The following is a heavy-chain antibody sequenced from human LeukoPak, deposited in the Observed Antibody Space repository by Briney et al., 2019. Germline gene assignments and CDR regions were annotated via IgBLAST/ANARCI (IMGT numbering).Heavy chain of an antibody. V-gene: IGHV3-23*01. Sequence: GGSLRLSCAASGFTFSSYAMSWVRQAPGKGLEWVSAISGSGGSTYYADSVRGRFTISRDNAKNSLYLQMNSLKPEDTAVYYCARVAEAAAFDSWGQGTLVTVSS. CDR2: ISGSGGST. D-gene: IGHD6-13*01. CDR1: GFTFSSYA. CDR3: ARVAEAAAFDS. J-gene: IGHJ4*02.